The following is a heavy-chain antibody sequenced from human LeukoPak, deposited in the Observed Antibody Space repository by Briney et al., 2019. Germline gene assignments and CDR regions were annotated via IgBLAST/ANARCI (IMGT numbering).Heavy chain of an antibody. CDR3: ARETGEQWHGFDP. V-gene: IGHV1-18*01. J-gene: IGHJ5*02. Sequence: ASVKVSCKASGYAFTSYGISWVRQAPGQGLEWMGWISDYNGNTNYAQKLQGRVTMTTDTYTSTAYMELRSLRSDDTAVYYCARETGEQWHGFDPWGQGTLVTVSS. CDR2: ISDYNGNT. CDR1: GYAFTSYG. D-gene: IGHD6-19*01.